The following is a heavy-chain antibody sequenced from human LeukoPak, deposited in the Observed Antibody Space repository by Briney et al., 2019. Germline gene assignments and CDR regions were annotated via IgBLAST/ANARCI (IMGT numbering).Heavy chain of an antibody. Sequence: GSLRLSCAASGFTFSSYAMHWVRPAPGKGLEHVSAIISNGGSTYYANSVKGRFTISRDNSKNTLYLQMGSLRAEDMAVYYCARDRDGSGSSPLGYWGQGTLVTVSS. CDR2: IISNGGST. J-gene: IGHJ4*02. V-gene: IGHV3-64*01. CDR1: GFTFSSYA. CDR3: ARDRDGSGSSPLGY. D-gene: IGHD3-10*01.